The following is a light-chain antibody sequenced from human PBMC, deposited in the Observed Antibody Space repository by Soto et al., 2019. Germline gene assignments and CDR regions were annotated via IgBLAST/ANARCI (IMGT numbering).Light chain of an antibody. V-gene: IGKV3-15*01. CDR3: QQYNNWPPT. CDR1: QSARSS. J-gene: IGKJ5*01. Sequence: VMTQSPATLSVSPGVRATVSCKASQSARSSLGWYQQKPGQPPRLLIHDVSIRATGIPARFNGSGSGTEFTLTISSLQSEDFAVYYCQQYNNWPPTFGQGTRLEIK. CDR2: DVS.